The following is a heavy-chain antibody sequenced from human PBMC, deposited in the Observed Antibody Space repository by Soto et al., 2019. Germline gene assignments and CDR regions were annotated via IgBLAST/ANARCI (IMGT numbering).Heavy chain of an antibody. CDR1: GFTFSSYA. CDR2: ISYDGSNK. CDR3: AREVVIGYYIPLKYYYYYGMDV. Sequence: GGSLRLSCAASGFTFSSYAMHWVRQAPGKGLEWVAVISYDGSNKYYADSVKGRFTISRDNSKNTLYLQMNSLRAEDTAVYYCAREVVIGYYIPLKYYYYYGMDVWGQGTTVTVSS. V-gene: IGHV3-30-3*01. D-gene: IGHD3-9*01. J-gene: IGHJ6*02.